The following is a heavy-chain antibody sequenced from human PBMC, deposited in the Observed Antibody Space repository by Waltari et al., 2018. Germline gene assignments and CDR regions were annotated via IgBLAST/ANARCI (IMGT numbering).Heavy chain of an antibody. J-gene: IGHJ4*02. CDR2: IYPSGSP. CDR3: ARMGDCSSTSCYFFDY. Sequence: QVQLQESGPGLVKPSETLSLTCTVSGGSISSYYWSWIRQPAGKGLEWIGRIYPSGSPNYNPSLKSRVTMSVDTSKNQFSLKLSSVTAADTAVYYCARMGDCSSTSCYFFDYWGQGTLVTVSS. CDR1: GGSISSYY. V-gene: IGHV4-4*07. D-gene: IGHD2-2*01.